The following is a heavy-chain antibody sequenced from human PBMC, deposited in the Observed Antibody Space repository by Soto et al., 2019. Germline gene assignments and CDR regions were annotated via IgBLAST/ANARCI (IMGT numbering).Heavy chain of an antibody. CDR2: IKSDGSST. V-gene: IGHV3-74*01. CDR1: GFTFSSYW. D-gene: IGHD3-22*01. J-gene: IGHJ4*02. CDR3: ARGDYFDSSGYSFDF. Sequence: EVQLVESGGGLVQPGGSLRLSCAASGFTFSSYWMHWVRQAPGKGLVWVSRIKSDGSSTSYADSVKGRFTISRDNAKNTLYLQMNSLRAEDTALYYCARGDYFDSSGYSFDFWGQGTLVTVSS.